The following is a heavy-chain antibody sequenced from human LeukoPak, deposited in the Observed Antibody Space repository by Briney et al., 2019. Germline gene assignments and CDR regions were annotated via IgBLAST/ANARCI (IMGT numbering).Heavy chain of an antibody. J-gene: IGHJ4*02. Sequence: GGSLRLSCAASGFTFSSYAMNWVRQAPGKGLEWVSGISGSGVSTYYADSVKGRFTFSRDNSKNTLYLQMNSLRAEDTAVYYCARLRFLACFDYWGQGTLVTVSS. V-gene: IGHV3-23*01. CDR1: GFTFSSYA. CDR3: ARLRFLACFDY. D-gene: IGHD3-3*01. CDR2: ISGSGVST.